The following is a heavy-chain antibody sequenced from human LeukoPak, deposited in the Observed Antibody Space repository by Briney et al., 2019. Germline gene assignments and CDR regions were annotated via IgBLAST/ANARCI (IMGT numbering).Heavy chain of an antibody. D-gene: IGHD1-1*01. J-gene: IGHJ3*02. Sequence: PGGSLRLSCAASGFTFSSYEMNWVRQAPGKGLEWIGEINHSGSTNYNPSLKSRVTISVDTSKNQFSLKLSSVTAADTAVYYCARVGSGTGAFDIWGQGTMVTVSS. V-gene: IGHV4-34*01. CDR1: GFTFSSYE. CDR3: ARVGSGTGAFDI. CDR2: INHSGST.